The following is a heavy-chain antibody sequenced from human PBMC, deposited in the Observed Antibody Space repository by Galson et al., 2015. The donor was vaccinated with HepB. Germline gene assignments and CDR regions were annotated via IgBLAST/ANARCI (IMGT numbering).Heavy chain of an antibody. CDR2: IIPKYGTT. V-gene: IGHV1-69*13. J-gene: IGHJ1*01. Sequence: SVKVSCKASGGTSSTYAISWVRQAPEQGLEWMGQIIPKYGTTIYIQKFQGRVAFTADESTSIVYMELDSLTFDDTAVYYCARDGARGSYAEHWGQGTLVTVSS. CDR3: ARDGARGSYAEH. D-gene: IGHD3-16*01. CDR1: GGTSSTYA.